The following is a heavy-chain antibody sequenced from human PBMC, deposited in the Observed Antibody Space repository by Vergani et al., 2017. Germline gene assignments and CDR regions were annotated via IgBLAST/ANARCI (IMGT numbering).Heavy chain of an antibody. J-gene: IGHJ6*03. CDR2: IDHTGRP. D-gene: IGHD5-12*01. CDR3: ARVNTKTSGHLYYYDYMDV. V-gene: IGHV4-34*01. Sequence: QVQLQQWGGGLLKPSETLSLTCVVNGGSFTSYHWTWIRQSPGEGLEWVGDIDHTGRPDYNPSLQSRLTMSVDKSRNQFSLTLNSVTATDTAIYFCARVNTKTSGHLYYYDYMDVWGQGTAVTVS. CDR1: GGSFTSYH.